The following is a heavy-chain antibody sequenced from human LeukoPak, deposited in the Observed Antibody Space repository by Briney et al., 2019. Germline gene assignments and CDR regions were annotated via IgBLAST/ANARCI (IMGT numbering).Heavy chain of an antibody. CDR1: GGSISSGGYY. CDR2: IYYSGST. Sequence: SETLSLTCTVSGGSISSGGYYWSWVRQHPGKGLEWIGYIYYSGSTYYNPSLKSRVTISVDTSKNQFSLKLSSVTAADTAVYYCARGPWYSWFDPWGQGTLVTVSS. V-gene: IGHV4-31*03. D-gene: IGHD2-8*02. J-gene: IGHJ5*02. CDR3: ARGPWYSWFDP.